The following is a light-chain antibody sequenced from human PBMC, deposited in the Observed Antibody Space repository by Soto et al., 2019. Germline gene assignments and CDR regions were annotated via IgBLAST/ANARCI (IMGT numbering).Light chain of an antibody. V-gene: IGKV3-20*01. CDR1: QSVSRGS. CDR3: QPYGTSPWR. CDR2: GAF. Sequence: EILLTQSPGTPSLSRGERTTLFCRSSQSVSRGSLVWYHQTPAQAPRVLIYGAFNRATGIPDRFSGSGSGTDFTLTISILEPEEFALYSCQPYGTSPWRFGQGAKV. J-gene: IGKJ1*01.